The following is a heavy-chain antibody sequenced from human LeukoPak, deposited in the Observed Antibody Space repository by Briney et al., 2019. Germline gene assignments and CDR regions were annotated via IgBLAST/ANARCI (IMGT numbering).Heavy chain of an antibody. Sequence: PGGSLRLSCATSGLTFIDFRMNWVRQAPGKGLEWVANIKPDGSEKYYVDSVKGRFAISIDNAKNEVYLEMNSLRAEDTGVYYCSGGDSSRSPRANWGQGTLVSVSS. D-gene: IGHD2-2*01. CDR2: IKPDGSEK. J-gene: IGHJ4*02. CDR3: SGGDSSRSPRAN. V-gene: IGHV3-7*01. CDR1: GLTFIDFR.